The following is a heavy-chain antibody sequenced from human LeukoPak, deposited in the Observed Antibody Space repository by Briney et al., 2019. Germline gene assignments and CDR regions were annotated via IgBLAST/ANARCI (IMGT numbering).Heavy chain of an antibody. D-gene: IGHD3-10*01. Sequence: GASVKVSCKASGGTFSSYAISWVRQAPGQGLEWMGGIIPIFGTANYAQKLQGRVTMTTDTSTSTAYMELRSLRSDDTAVYYCARDGMVRGVDWFDPWGQGTLVTVSS. CDR1: GGTFSSYA. V-gene: IGHV1-69*05. J-gene: IGHJ5*02. CDR2: IIPIFGTA. CDR3: ARDGMVRGVDWFDP.